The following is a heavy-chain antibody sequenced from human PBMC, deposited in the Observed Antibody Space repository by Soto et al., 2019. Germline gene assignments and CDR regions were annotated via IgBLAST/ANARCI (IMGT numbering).Heavy chain of an antibody. V-gene: IGHV3-30*18. CDR1: GFTFSSYG. Sequence: QVQLVESGGGVVQPVRSLRLSCAASGFTFSSYGMHWVRQAPGKGLEWVAVISYDGSNKYYADSVKGRFTISRDNSKNTLYLQMNSLRAEDTAVYYCAKDGAGAVAGTGFDYWGQGTLVTVSS. CDR3: AKDGAGAVAGTGFDY. D-gene: IGHD6-19*01. CDR2: ISYDGSNK. J-gene: IGHJ4*02.